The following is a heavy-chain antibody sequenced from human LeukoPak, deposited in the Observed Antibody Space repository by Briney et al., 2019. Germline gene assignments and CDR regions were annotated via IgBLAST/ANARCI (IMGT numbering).Heavy chain of an antibody. CDR1: GGSISSSSYY. CDR2: IYYSGST. CDR3: ARHRITMVRGVIGRCWFDP. D-gene: IGHD3-10*01. V-gene: IGHV4-39*01. J-gene: IGHJ5*02. Sequence: SETLSLTCTVSGGSISSSSYYWGWIRQPPGKGLEWIGSIYYSGSTYYNPSLKSRVTISVDTSKNQFSLKLSSVTAADTAVYYCARHRITMVRGVIGRCWFDPWGQGTLVTVSS.